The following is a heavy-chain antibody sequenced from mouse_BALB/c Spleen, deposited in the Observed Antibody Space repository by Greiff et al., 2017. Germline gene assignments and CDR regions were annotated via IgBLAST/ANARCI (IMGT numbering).Heavy chain of an antibody. CDR2: IHYSGST. CDR1: GYSITSCYS. CDR3: ARSGDYGKGFAY. V-gene: IGHV3-1*02. J-gene: IGHJ3*01. Sequence: VQLKESGPDLVKPSQSLSLTCTVTGYSITSCYSWHWIRQFPGNKLEWMGYIHYSGSTNYNPSLKSRISITRDTSKNQFFLQLNSVTTEDTATYYCARSGDYGKGFAYWGQGTLVTVSA. D-gene: IGHD2-1*01.